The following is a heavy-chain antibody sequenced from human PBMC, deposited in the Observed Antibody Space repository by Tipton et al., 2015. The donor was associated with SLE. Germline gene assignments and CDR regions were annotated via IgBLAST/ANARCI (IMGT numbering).Heavy chain of an antibody. CDR2: IYYSGSA. J-gene: IGHJ4*02. Sequence: TLSLTCTVSGGSIVGNYWCWIRQPPGKGLEWVGYIYYSGSAHYNPSLNSRVSISVDTSHNQFSLKLTSVTAADTAMYYCAQRSSILAGHYTDWGQGTLVTVSS. CDR1: GGSIVGNY. V-gene: IGHV4-59*03. CDR3: AQRSSILAGHYTD. D-gene: IGHD3-9*01.